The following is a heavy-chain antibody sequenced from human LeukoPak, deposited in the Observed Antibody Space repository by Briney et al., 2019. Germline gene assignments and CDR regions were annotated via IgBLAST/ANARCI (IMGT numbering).Heavy chain of an antibody. V-gene: IGHV1-18*01. CDR3: ARDRSYYDILTGYFSVGKKNSYYYYGMDV. CDR2: ISAYNGNT. D-gene: IGHD3-9*01. J-gene: IGHJ6*02. Sequence: ASVKVSCKASGYTFTSYGISWVRQAPGQGLEWMGWISAYNGNTNYAQKLQGRVTMTTDTSTSTAYMELRSLRSDDAPVYYCARDRSYYDILTGYFSVGKKNSYYYYGMDVWGQGTTVTVSS. CDR1: GYTFTSYG.